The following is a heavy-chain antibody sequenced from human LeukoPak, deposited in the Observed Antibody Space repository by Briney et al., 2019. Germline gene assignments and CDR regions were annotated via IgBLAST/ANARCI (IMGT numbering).Heavy chain of an antibody. Sequence: PGGSLRPSCAASGFTFSSYAMSWVRQAPGKGLEWVSAISGSGGSTYYADSVKGRFTISRDNSKNTLYLQMNSLRAEDTAVYYCAKTYYDFWSGYYTGNYFDYWGQGTLVTVSS. CDR1: GFTFSSYA. J-gene: IGHJ4*02. V-gene: IGHV3-23*01. CDR2: ISGSGGST. CDR3: AKTYYDFWSGYYTGNYFDY. D-gene: IGHD3-3*01.